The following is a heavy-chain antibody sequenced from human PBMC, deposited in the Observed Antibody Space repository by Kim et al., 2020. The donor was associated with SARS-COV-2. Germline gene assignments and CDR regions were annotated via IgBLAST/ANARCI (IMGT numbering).Heavy chain of an antibody. CDR3: ASLGYCAAGSCHPSY. D-gene: IGHD2-8*02. J-gene: IGHJ4*02. Sequence: SETLSLTCSVSGGSIDNSNYFWVWIRQPPGKRLEWIGSLYHIGSPYYNSSLKSRLTISADTPNNQFSLTLTSVTAADTAVYFCASLGYCAAGSCHPSYWGQGTLVAVSS. CDR1: GGSIDNSNYF. V-gene: IGHV4-39*01. CDR2: LYHIGSP.